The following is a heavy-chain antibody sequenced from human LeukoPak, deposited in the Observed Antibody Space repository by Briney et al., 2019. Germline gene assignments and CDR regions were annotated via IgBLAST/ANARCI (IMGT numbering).Heavy chain of an antibody. Sequence: PGGSLRLSCAASGFTFSDYYMSWIRQAPGKGLEWVSYISSSGSTIYYADSVKGRFTISRDNAKNSLYLQMNSLRAEDTAVYYCARDGRPDILTGYYIGPDAFDIWGQGTMVTVSS. CDR3: ARDGRPDILTGYYIGPDAFDI. CDR2: ISSSGSTI. CDR1: GFTFSDYY. D-gene: IGHD3-9*01. V-gene: IGHV3-11*04. J-gene: IGHJ3*02.